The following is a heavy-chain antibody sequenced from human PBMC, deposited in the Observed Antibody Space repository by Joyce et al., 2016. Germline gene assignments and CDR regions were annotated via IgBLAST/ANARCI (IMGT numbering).Heavy chain of an antibody. V-gene: IGHV3-33*01. Sequence: QVHLVESGGGVVQPGTSLKLSCTATGFSFSSFGIHWVRQAPGKGLEWVSVIWFDGTKQYYAESVKGRVTISRDNSKKTAYLQMNSLRADDTGVYFCARGWTMLDYWGQGSLVTVSP. J-gene: IGHJ4*02. CDR3: ARGWTMLDY. CDR2: IWFDGTKQ. D-gene: IGHD4/OR15-4a*01. CDR1: GFSFSSFG.